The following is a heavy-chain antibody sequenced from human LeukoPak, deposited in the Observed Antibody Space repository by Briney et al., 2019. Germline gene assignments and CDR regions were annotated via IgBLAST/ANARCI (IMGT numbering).Heavy chain of an antibody. CDR2: IVVGSGNT. CDR1: GFTFTSSA. CDR3: AADSGSGSYLSAFDI. V-gene: IGHV1-58*01. Sequence: GTSVKVSCKASGFTFTSSAVQWVRQARGQRLEWIGWIVVGSGNTNYAQKFQERVTITRDMSTSTAYMELSSLRSEDTAVYYCAADSGSGSYLSAFDIWGHGTMVTVSS. J-gene: IGHJ3*02. D-gene: IGHD1-26*01.